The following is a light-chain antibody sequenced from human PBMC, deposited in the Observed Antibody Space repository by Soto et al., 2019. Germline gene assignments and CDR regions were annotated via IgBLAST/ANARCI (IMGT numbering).Light chain of an antibody. CDR1: STDVGGYNY. V-gene: IGLV2-8*01. CDR3: SSYAGSNKSV. CDR2: EVS. J-gene: IGLJ1*01. Sequence: QSVLTQPPSASGSPGQSVTISCTGTSTDVGGYNYVSWYQQHPGKAPKLMIYEVSKRPSGVPDRISGSKSGNTASLAVFGLQPEDEADYYCSSYAGSNKSVFGTESKGTVL.